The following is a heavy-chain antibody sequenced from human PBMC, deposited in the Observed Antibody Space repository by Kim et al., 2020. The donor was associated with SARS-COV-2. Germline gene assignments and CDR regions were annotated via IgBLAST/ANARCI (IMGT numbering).Heavy chain of an antibody. J-gene: IGHJ3*01. D-gene: IGHD2-15*01. V-gene: IGHV1-2*02. CDR2: ISPNSDGS. CDR1: GYTFTDYH. Sequence: ASVKVSCKASGYTFTDYHIHWVRQAPGQGLEWMGWISPNSDGSGCAQRLQGRVTMTRDTSISTAYMEVSGLSSDDTALYYCVRDEIKVIGNAFDLWVQGTIVTASS. CDR3: VRDEIKVIGNAFDL.